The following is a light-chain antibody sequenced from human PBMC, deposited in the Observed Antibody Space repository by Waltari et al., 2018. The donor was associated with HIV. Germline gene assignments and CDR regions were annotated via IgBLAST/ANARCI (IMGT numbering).Light chain of an antibody. CDR2: DVS. CDR1: SSDVGGYNY. Sequence: RSVSGSPGQSVTISCTGTSSDVGGYNYVSWYQQHPGKAPKLMIYDVSKRPSGVPDRFSGSKSGNTAPLTISGLQAEYEADYYCCSYAGSYTLVFGGGTKLTVL. CDR3: CSYAGSYTLV. V-gene: IGLV2-11*01. J-gene: IGLJ2*01.